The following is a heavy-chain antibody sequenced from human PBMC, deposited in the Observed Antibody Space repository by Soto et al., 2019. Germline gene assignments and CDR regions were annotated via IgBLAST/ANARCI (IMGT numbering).Heavy chain of an antibody. Sequence: PSETLSLTCTVSGGSISSGGYYWSWIRQHPGKGLEWIGYIYYSGSTYYNPSLKSRVTISVDTSKNQFSLKLSSVTAADTAVYYCARVRVGATTFDYWGQGTLVTVSS. CDR2: IYYSGST. V-gene: IGHV4-31*03. CDR3: ARVRVGATTFDY. CDR1: GGSISSGGYY. J-gene: IGHJ4*02. D-gene: IGHD1-26*01.